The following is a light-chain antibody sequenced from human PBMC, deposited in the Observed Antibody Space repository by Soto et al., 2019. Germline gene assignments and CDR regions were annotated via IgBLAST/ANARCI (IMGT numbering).Light chain of an antibody. J-gene: IGLJ2*01. V-gene: IGLV2-14*03. Sequence: QSVLTQPASVSGSPGQSITISCTGTSSDVGGYNYVSWYQHHPGKAPKLMIYDVTNRPSGVSDRFSGSKSGNTASLTISGLQAEDEADYYCRSYTSSSTLVFGGGTKVTVL. CDR1: SSDVGGYNY. CDR3: RSYTSSSTLV. CDR2: DVT.